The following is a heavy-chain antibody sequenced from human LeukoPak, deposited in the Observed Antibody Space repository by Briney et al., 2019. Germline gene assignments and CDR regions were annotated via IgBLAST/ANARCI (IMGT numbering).Heavy chain of an antibody. CDR2: IYYSGGT. CDR1: GGSISSSSYY. D-gene: IGHD3-22*01. V-gene: IGHV4-39*07. Sequence: PSATLSLTCTVSGGSISSSSYYWGWIPQPPGNGLEGIGSIYYSGGTYYNTSLKSRVTISVDTSKIQFSLKLSSVNAANTAVYYCARGIDTAMVTWEKDCYGSSGYHYFDYWGQGTLVTVSS. J-gene: IGHJ4*02. CDR3: ARGIDTAMVTWEKDCYGSSGYHYFDY.